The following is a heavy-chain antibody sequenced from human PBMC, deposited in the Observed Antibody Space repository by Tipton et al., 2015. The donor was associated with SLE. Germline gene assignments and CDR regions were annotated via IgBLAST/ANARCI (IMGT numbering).Heavy chain of an antibody. CDR2: IYYSGST. CDR3: ASWPSDY. V-gene: IGHV4-39*07. J-gene: IGHJ4*02. CDR1: GGSISSSSYY. Sequence: LRLSCTVSGGSISSSSYYWGWIRQPPGKGLEWIGSIYYSGSTYYNPSLKSRVTISVDTSKNQFSLKLSSVTAADTAVYYCASWPSDYWGQGTLVTVSS.